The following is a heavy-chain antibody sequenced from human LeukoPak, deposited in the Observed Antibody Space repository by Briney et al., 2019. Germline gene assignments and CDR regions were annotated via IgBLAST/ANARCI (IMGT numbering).Heavy chain of an antibody. CDR1: GGSISSYY. Sequence: SETLSLTCTVSGGSISSYYWSWIRQPPGKGLEWIGYIYTSGSTNYNPSLKSRVTISVDTSKNQFSLKLSSVTAADTAAYYCARLLNWFDPWGQGTLVTVSS. J-gene: IGHJ5*02. CDR2: IYTSGST. V-gene: IGHV4-4*09. D-gene: IGHD1-26*01. CDR3: ARLLNWFDP.